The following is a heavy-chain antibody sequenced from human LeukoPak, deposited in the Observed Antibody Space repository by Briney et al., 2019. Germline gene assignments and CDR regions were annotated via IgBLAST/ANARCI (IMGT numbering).Heavy chain of an antibody. Sequence: GGSLRLYCAASGFTFSSYWMSWVRQAPGKGLEWVANIKQDGSEKYYVDSVKGRFTISRDNARSSLYLQMNSLRAEDTAVYYCARGHYGMDVWGQGTTVTVSS. J-gene: IGHJ6*02. CDR1: GFTFSSYW. CDR2: IKQDGSEK. CDR3: ARGHYGMDV. V-gene: IGHV3-7*04.